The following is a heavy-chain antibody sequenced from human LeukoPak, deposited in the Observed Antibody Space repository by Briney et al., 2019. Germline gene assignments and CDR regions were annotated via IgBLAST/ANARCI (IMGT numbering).Heavy chain of an antibody. CDR1: GYTFTTYD. D-gene: IGHD6-19*01. CDR3: ARVAGSIDY. V-gene: IGHV1-8*03. Sequence: ASVKVSCKASGYTFTTYDINWVLQATGQGLEWMGWMNPNSGYTGYAQKFQGRVTITRDTSISTAYMELSSLRSEDTAVYYCARVAGSIDYWGQGTLVTVSS. J-gene: IGHJ4*02. CDR2: MNPNSGYT.